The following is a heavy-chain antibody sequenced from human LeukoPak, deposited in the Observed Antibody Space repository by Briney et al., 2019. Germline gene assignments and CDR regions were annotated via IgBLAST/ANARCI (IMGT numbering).Heavy chain of an antibody. J-gene: IGHJ3*02. CDR1: GYSISSGYF. Sequence: SETLSLTCGVSGYSISSGYFWAWIRQPPGKGLKWIGSIYYNGNTYYNPSLKSRVTISLDTSKNQFSLKVRSVSAADTAIYFCARRLVIVPPSSFGDAFDIWGRGTVVTVSS. CDR3: ARRLVIVPPSSFGDAFDI. V-gene: IGHV4-38-2*01. D-gene: IGHD2/OR15-2a*01. CDR2: IYYNGNT.